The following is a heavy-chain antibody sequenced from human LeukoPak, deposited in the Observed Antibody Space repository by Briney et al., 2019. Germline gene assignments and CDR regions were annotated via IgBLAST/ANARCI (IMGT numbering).Heavy chain of an antibody. CDR1: GLTFSNYA. D-gene: IGHD3-9*01. J-gene: IGHJ4*02. CDR3: AKWGDYDVLTGYYVSDY. CDR2: ITGSGGNT. Sequence: GASLRLSCAASGLTFSNYAMSWVSQAQGKGLEWVSAITGSGGNTYYADSVKGRFTISRDNSKNTVFLQMNSLRAEDTAVYYCAKWGDYDVLTGYYVSDYWGQGSLVTVSS. V-gene: IGHV3-23*01.